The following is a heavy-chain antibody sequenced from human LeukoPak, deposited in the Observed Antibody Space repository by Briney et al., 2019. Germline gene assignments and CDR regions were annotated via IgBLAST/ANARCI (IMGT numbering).Heavy chain of an antibody. CDR2: ISSSSSTI. D-gene: IGHD5-18*01. J-gene: IGHJ6*03. V-gene: IGHV3-48*01. CDR1: GFTFSSYS. Sequence: PGGSLRLSCAASGFTFSSYSMNWVRQAPGKGLEWVSYISSSSSTIYYADSVKGRFTISRDNAKNSLYLQMNSLRAEDTAVYYCARDRPSLTAGYSYGLTRGPYYMDVWGKGTTVTVSS. CDR3: ARDRPSLTAGYSYGLTRGPYYMDV.